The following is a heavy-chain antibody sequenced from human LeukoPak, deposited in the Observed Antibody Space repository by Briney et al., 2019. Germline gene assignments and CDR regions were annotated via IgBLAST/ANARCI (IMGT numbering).Heavy chain of an antibody. J-gene: IGHJ4*02. V-gene: IGHV4-30-2*01. CDR3: ARDDILTGYPSPEGY. Sequence: SETLSLTCAVSGGSISSGGYSWSWIRQPPEKGLEWIGYIYHSGSTYYNPSLKSRVTISVDKSKNQFSLKLSSVTAADTAVYYCARDDILTGYPSPEGYWGQGTLVTVSS. CDR1: GGSISSGGYS. D-gene: IGHD3-9*01. CDR2: IYHSGST.